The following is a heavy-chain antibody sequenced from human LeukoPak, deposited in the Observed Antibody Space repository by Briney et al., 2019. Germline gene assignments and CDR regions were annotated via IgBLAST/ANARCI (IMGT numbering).Heavy chain of an antibody. CDR1: GGSISSYY. D-gene: IGHD2-2*02. J-gene: IGHJ5*02. V-gene: IGHV4-4*07. Sequence: SETLSLTCTVSGGSISSYYGSWIRQPAGKGLEWIWRIYTSGSTNYNPSLKSRVTISVDTSKNQFSLKLSSVTAADTAVYYCAGGDCSSTSCYIGDWFDPWGQGTLVTVSS. CDR2: IYTSGST. CDR3: AGGDCSSTSCYIGDWFDP.